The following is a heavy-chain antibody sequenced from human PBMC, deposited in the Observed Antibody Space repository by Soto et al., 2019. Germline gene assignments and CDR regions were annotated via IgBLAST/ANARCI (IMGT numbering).Heavy chain of an antibody. J-gene: IGHJ6*02. CDR2: INHSGST. V-gene: IGHV4-34*01. CDR3: ARGRFYPNCSSTSCYGGYYYYGMDV. Sequence: QVQLQQWGAGLLKPSETLSLTCAVYGGSFSGYYWSWIRQPPGKGLEWIGEINHSGSTNYNPSLKSRVTISVDTSKNQFSLKLSSMTAADTAVYYCARGRFYPNCSSTSCYGGYYYYGMDVWGQGTTVTVSS. CDR1: GGSFSGYY. D-gene: IGHD2-2*01.